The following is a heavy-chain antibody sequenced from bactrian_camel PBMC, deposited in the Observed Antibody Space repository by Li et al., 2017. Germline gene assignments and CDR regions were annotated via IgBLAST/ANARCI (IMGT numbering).Heavy chain of an antibody. Sequence: HVQLVESGGGTVQAGGSLRLSCVTSGAISLADYMAWFRQGAGEQREAVATTYTGVGYGRNWYADSVKVRFTIARDGARNTLYLQMNSLKPEDTAMYYCAADPGDYCPSGSQQYRWWGQGTQVTVS. J-gene: IGHJ4*01. D-gene: IGHD3*01. CDR1: GAISLADY. V-gene: IGHV3S54*01. CDR3: AADPGDYCPSGSQQYRW. CDR2: TYTGVGYGRN.